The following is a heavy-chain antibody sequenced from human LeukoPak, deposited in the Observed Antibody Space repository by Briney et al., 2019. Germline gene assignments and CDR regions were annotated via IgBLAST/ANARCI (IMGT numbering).Heavy chain of an antibody. CDR1: GFTFSSYA. D-gene: IGHD3-10*01. CDR2: ISGSGGST. V-gene: IGHV3-23*01. Sequence: PGGSLRLSCAASGFTFSSYAMSWVRQAPGKGLEWVSGISGSGGSTYYADSVKGRFSISRDNSKNTLYLQMNSLRGEDTAVYYCAKRGGSRIYALDYWGQGTLVTV. CDR3: AKRGGSRIYALDY. J-gene: IGHJ4*02.